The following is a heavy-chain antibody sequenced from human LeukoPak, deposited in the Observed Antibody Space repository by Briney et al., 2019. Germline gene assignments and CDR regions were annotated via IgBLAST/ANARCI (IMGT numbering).Heavy chain of an antibody. D-gene: IGHD1-1*01. CDR3: AKGHFDNWYYFDY. V-gene: IGHV3-48*01. Sequence: GGSLRLSCATSGFTFTTYGMNWVRQAPGKGLEWISYISDSGILYADSVKGRFTISRDNARNSLYLQMNSLRAEDTAVYYCAKGHFDNWYYFDYWGQGALVTVSS. CDR2: ISDSGI. CDR1: GFTFTTYG. J-gene: IGHJ4*02.